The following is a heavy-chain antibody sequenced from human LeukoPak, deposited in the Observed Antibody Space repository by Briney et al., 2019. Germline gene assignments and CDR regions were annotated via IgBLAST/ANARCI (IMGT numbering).Heavy chain of an antibody. CDR1: GGSVSSSSYY. Sequence: SETLSLTCTVSGGSVSSSSYYWGWIRQPPGKGLEWIGEINHSGSTNYNPSLKSRVTISVDTSKNQFSLKLSSVTAADTAVYYCARGRTAMLKDWFDPWGQGTLVTVSS. CDR3: ARGRTAMLKDWFDP. D-gene: IGHD5-18*01. V-gene: IGHV4-39*07. CDR2: INHSGST. J-gene: IGHJ5*02.